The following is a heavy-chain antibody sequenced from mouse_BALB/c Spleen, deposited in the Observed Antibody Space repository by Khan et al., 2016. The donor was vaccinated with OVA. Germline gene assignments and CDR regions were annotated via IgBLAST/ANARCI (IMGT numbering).Heavy chain of an antibody. CDR1: GFTFSSYG. V-gene: IGHV5-6*01. CDR2: ISSGGRYT. Sequence: EVQVVESGGDLVKSGGSLKVSCAASGFTFSSYGMSWVRQTPDKRLEWVATISSGGRYTYFPDSVKGRFTISRDNAKNTLYLQMSSLKSEDTAMYYCARSYYGNDYYAMDYWGQGTSVTVSS. CDR3: ARSYYGNDYYAMDY. D-gene: IGHD2-10*01. J-gene: IGHJ4*01.